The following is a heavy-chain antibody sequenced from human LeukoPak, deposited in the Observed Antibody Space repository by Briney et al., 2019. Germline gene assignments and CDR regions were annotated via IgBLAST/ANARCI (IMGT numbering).Heavy chain of an antibody. V-gene: IGHV3-7*01. J-gene: IGHJ6*03. D-gene: IGHD3-3*01. Sequence: GGSLRLSCAASGFTFSSYWMSWVRQAPGKGLEWVANIKEDGSDKNYVDSVKGRFTISRDNAKNSLYVQMNSLRAEDTAVYYCARDMYHDFWSGPPFMDVWGKGTTVTVSS. CDR2: IKEDGSDK. CDR1: GFTFSSYW. CDR3: ARDMYHDFWSGPPFMDV.